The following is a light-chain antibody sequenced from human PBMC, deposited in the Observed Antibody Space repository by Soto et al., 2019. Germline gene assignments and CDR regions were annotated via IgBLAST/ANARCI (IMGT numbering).Light chain of an antibody. CDR1: QSVSTT. CDR2: SVS. Sequence: EIVMTQSPDTLSVSPGERATLSCRASQSVSTTVAWYQQNPGHPPRLPIYSVSTRATGIPARFSGSGSGTEFTLTISDVQPEDFAVYYCHQRQSWPRTFGQGTKVDIK. J-gene: IGKJ1*01. CDR3: HQRQSWPRT. V-gene: IGKV3-15*01.